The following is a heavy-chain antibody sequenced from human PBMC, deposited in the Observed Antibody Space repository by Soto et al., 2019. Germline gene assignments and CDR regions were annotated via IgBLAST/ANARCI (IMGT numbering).Heavy chain of an antibody. CDR3: ARDYSNYDGGDYYYGMDA. Sequence: SETLSLTCTVSGGSISSGGYYWSWIRQHPGKGLEWIGYIYYSGSTYYNPSLKSRVTISVDTSKNQFSLKLSSVTAADTAVYYCARDYSNYDGGDYYYGMDAWGQGTTVTVSS. V-gene: IGHV4-31*03. CDR2: IYYSGST. D-gene: IGHD4-4*01. J-gene: IGHJ6*02. CDR1: GGSISSGGYY.